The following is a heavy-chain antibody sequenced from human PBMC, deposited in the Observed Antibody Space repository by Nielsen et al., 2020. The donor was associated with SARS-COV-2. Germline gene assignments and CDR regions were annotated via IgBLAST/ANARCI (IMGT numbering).Heavy chain of an antibody. Sequence: SETLSLTCTVSGDSISSDNYYWSWIRQPAGKGLEWIGRIFISGSTNYNPSLESRVTISVDTSKNQFSLKLSSVTAADTAVYYCARARITMIVVVDAFDIWGQGTMVTVSS. CDR3: ARARITMIVVVDAFDI. J-gene: IGHJ3*02. D-gene: IGHD3-22*01. V-gene: IGHV4-61*02. CDR2: IFISGST. CDR1: GDSISSDNYY.